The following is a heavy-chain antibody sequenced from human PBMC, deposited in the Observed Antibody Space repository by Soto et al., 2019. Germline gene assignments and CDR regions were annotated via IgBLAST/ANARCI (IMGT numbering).Heavy chain of an antibody. V-gene: IGHV4-31*03. J-gene: IGHJ4*02. CDR2: IYYTGNT. Sequence: PSETLSLTCTVSGDSIGSGSYYWSWIRQHPGRGLEWIGYIYYTGNTYYNPFLESRVTISIDTSKNQFSLRLASVTDADTAVYYCARRCSSSTCTFDYWGRGSLVTVS. CDR1: GDSIGSGSYY. D-gene: IGHD6-13*01. CDR3: ARRCSSSTCTFDY.